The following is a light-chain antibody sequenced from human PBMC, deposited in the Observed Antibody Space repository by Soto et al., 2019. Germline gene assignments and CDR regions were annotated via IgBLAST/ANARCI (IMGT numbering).Light chain of an antibody. CDR2: GAS. V-gene: IGKV3-15*01. CDR3: QQYNNWPRT. CDR1: QSVNSN. J-gene: IGKJ1*01. Sequence: EIVMTQSPATLSVSPGERATLSCRASQSVNSNLAWYQQKPGQAPRLLTYGASTRATGIPARFSGSGSGTEFTLTISSLQSEDFAVYYCQQYNNWPRTFGQGTKVDIK.